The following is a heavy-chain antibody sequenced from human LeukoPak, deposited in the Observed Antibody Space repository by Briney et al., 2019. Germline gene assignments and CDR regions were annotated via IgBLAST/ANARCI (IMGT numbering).Heavy chain of an antibody. D-gene: IGHD3-3*01. CDR2: IYYSGST. CDR1: GGSISSGGYY. J-gene: IGHJ3*02. CDR3: ARGMEYYDFWSGYSEDDAFDI. V-gene: IGHV4-31*03. Sequence: KTSETLSLTCTVSGGSISSGGYYWSWIRQHPGKGLEWIGYIYYSGSTYYNPSLKSRVTISVDTSKNQFSLKLSSVTAADTAVYYCARGMEYYDFWSGYSEDDAFDIWAKGQWSPSLQ.